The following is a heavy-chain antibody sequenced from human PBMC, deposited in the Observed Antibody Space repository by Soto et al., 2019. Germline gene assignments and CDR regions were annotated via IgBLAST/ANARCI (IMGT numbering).Heavy chain of an antibody. CDR2: IWYDGSNK. Sequence: PGGSLRLSCAASGFTFSSYGMHWVRQAPGKGLEWVAVIWYDGSNKYYADSVKGRFTISRDNSKNTLYLQMNSLRAEDTAVYYCARDAGITVTTNYYYGMDVWGQGTTVTVSS. V-gene: IGHV3-33*01. CDR1: GFTFSSYG. CDR3: ARDAGITVTTNYYYGMDV. J-gene: IGHJ6*02. D-gene: IGHD4-4*01.